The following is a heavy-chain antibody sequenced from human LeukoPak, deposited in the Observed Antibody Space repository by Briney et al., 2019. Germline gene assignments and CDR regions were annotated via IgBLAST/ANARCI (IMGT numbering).Heavy chain of an antibody. CDR1: GYTFTSYG. Sequence: GASVKVSCKASGYTFTSYGISWVRQAPGQGLEWMGWISAYNGNTNYAQKLQGRVTMTTDTSTSTAYMELRSLRSDDTAVYYCARGPYSSSWPGRVAFDIWGQGTMVTVSS. CDR2: ISAYNGNT. J-gene: IGHJ3*02. V-gene: IGHV1-18*01. CDR3: ARGPYSSSWPGRVAFDI. D-gene: IGHD6-13*01.